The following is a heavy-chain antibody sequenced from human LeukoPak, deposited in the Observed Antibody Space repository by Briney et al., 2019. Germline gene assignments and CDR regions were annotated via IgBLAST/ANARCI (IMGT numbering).Heavy chain of an antibody. CDR2: ISAYSGNT. D-gene: IGHD3-3*01. J-gene: IGHJ5*02. CDR3: ARAPDAYDFWSGPFDD. Sequence: ASVKVSCKVSGYTLTELSMHWVRQAPGQGLEWMGWISAYSGNTNYAQNLQGRVTMTTDTSTSTAYMELRSLRSDDTAVYYCARAPDAYDFWSGPFDDWGRGTLVTVSS. CDR1: GYTLTELS. V-gene: IGHV1-18*01.